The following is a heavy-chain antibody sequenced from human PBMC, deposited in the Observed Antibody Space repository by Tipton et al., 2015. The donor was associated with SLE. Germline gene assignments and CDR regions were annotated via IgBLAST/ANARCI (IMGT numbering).Heavy chain of an antibody. CDR1: GFTFSSYA. J-gene: IGHJ4*02. D-gene: IGHD6-13*01. CDR3: ARDGQQLGFDY. Sequence: RSLRLSCAASGFTFSSYAMHWVRQAPGKGLEWVAVISYDGSNKYYADSVKGRFTISRDNSKNTLYLQMNSLRAEDTAVYYCARDGQQLGFDYWGQGTLVTVSS. V-gene: IGHV3-30-3*01. CDR2: ISYDGSNK.